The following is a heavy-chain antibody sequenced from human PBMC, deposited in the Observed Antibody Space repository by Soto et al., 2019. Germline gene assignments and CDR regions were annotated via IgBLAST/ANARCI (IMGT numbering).Heavy chain of an antibody. V-gene: IGHV1-69*06. Sequence: ASVKVSCKASGGTFSSYAISWVRQAPGQGLEWMGGIIPIFGTANYAQKFQGRVTITADKSTSTAYMELSSLRSEDTAVYYCARSGVVRLGELSLTDLPYYYYYGMDVWGQGTTVTVSS. D-gene: IGHD3-16*02. J-gene: IGHJ6*02. CDR2: IIPIFGTA. CDR1: GGTFSSYA. CDR3: ARSGVVRLGELSLTDLPYYYYYGMDV.